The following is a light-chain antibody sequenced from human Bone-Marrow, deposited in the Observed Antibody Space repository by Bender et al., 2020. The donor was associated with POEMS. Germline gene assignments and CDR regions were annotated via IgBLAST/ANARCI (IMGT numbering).Light chain of an antibody. V-gene: IGLV1-40*01. CDR2: NNE. Sequence: QSVLTQPPSVSGAPGQTVTISCTGTSSNMGAGYGVNWYQQLPGTAPKLLIYNNENRPSGVPDRISGSKSGTSASLAITGLQADDEADYYCCSYAGANNWVFGGGTTLTVL. CDR1: SSNMGAGYG. J-gene: IGLJ3*02. CDR3: CSYAGANNWV.